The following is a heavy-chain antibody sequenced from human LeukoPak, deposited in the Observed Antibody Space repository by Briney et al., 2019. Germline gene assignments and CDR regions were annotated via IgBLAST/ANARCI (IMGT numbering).Heavy chain of an antibody. D-gene: IGHD2-2*01. J-gene: IGHJ6*02. Sequence: ASVKVSCKASGYTFTSYAMNWVRQAPGQGLEWMGWINTNTGNPTYAQGFTGRFVFSLDTSVSTAYLQISSLKAEVTAVYYCARDPHCSSTSCYYYYYYGMDVWGQGTTVTVSS. CDR2: INTNTGNP. CDR1: GYTFTSYA. CDR3: ARDPHCSSTSCYYYYYYGMDV. V-gene: IGHV7-4-1*02.